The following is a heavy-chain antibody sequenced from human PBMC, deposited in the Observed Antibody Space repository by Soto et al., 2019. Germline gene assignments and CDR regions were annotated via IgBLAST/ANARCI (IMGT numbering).Heavy chain of an antibody. Sequence: ASVKVSCKASGYTFTSHGINWVRQAAGQGLEWMGWMNPDSGDAGFAQKFQGRVTLTTNTSITTAYMEMNSLRSEDTAVYYCTRRTEKEYWFTAYAFDFWGQETMVPVSS. CDR2: MNPDSGDA. CDR3: TRRTEKEYWFTAYAFDF. V-gene: IGHV1-8*01. J-gene: IGHJ3*01. CDR1: GYTFTSHG. D-gene: IGHD2-8*02.